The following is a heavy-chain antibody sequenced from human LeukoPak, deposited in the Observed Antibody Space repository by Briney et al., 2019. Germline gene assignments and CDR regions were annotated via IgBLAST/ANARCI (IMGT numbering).Heavy chain of an antibody. CDR2: VSGSGRNT. V-gene: IGHV3-23*01. D-gene: IGHD3-22*01. Sequence: PGGSLRLSCAASGFTFSSYAMGWVCQAPGKGLEWVSAVSGSGRNTHYADSVKGRFTISRDDSKNTLYLQMHSLRAEDTAVYYCAKDESYYDSSGYHDWGQGTLVTVSS. CDR3: AKDESYYDSSGYHD. J-gene: IGHJ4*02. CDR1: GFTFSSYA.